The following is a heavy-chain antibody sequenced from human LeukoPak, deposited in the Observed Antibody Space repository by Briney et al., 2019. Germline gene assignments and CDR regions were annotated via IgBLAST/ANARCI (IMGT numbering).Heavy chain of an antibody. CDR2: ISIYNGNT. J-gene: IGHJ5*02. CDR1: GYTFTNYG. D-gene: IGHD3-3*01. V-gene: IGHV1-18*01. CDR3: ARITYDFWSGYYMPDDP. Sequence: ASVKVSCKASGYTFTNYGISWLRQAPGQGLEWMGWISIYNGNTDYAQKLRGRVTMTTDTSTSTAYMELRSLRSDDTAVYYCARITYDFWSGYYMPDDPWGQGTLVTVSS.